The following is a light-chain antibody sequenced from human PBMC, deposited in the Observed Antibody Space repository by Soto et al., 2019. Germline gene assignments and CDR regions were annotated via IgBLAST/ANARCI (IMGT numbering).Light chain of an antibody. CDR1: QSVSRF. Sequence: EIVLTQSPATLSLSPGERATLSCRASQSVSRFLAWYQQKPGQAPRLLISDASNRATGIPARFSGSGSGTDFTLTISSLEPEDFAVYYCQQRGNWPQTFGQGTKVEIK. CDR3: QQRGNWPQT. CDR2: DAS. V-gene: IGKV3-11*01. J-gene: IGKJ1*01.